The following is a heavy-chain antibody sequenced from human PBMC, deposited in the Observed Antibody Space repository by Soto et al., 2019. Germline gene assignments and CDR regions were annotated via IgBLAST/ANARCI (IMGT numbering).Heavy chain of an antibody. CDR1: GFTFSSYS. V-gene: IGHV3-21*01. J-gene: IGHJ3*02. Sequence: EVQLVESGGGLVKPGGSLRLSCAASGFTFSSYSMNWVRQAPGKGLEWVSSISSSSSYIYYADSVKGRFTISRDNAKHSLYLQMNSLSAEDTSVYYCARDFFTEDQAEEHDAFDIWGQGTMVTVSS. CDR3: ARDFFTEDQAEEHDAFDI. CDR2: ISSSSSYI. D-gene: IGHD1-26*01.